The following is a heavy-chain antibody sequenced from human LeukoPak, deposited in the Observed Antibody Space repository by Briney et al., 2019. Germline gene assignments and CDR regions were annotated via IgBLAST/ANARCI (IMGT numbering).Heavy chain of an antibody. CDR3: ALVGGYYYFDY. V-gene: IGHV1-69*13. J-gene: IGHJ4*02. Sequence: GASVKVSCKASGGTFSSYAISWVRQAPGQGLEWMGGIIPIFGTANYAQKFQGRVTITADESTSTAYMELSSLRSEDTAVYYCALVGGYYYFDYWGQGTLVTVSS. D-gene: IGHD2-8*02. CDR1: GGTFSSYA. CDR2: IIPIFGTA.